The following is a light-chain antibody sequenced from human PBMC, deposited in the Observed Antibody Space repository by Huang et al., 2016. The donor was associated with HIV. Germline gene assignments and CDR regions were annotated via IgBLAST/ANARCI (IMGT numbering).Light chain of an antibody. CDR1: QAVVNP. CDR3: QQRTQWLS. Sequence: IVLTQSPATLSTYVWENLTLSCRASQAVVNPIAWYQQRPGQTPRLLIYDASYRAADISDKFSGSGSGTEFTLSITDLQPEDGAVYFCQQRTQWLSFGGGTKVEMK. J-gene: IGKJ4*01. V-gene: IGKV3-11*01. CDR2: DAS.